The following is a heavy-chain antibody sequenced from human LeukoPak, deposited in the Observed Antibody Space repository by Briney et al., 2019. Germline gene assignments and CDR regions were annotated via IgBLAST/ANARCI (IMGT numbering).Heavy chain of an antibody. J-gene: IGHJ3*02. CDR3: ARDQGYSSSWLSLFKVDAFDI. Sequence: SVKVSCKASGGTFSSYAISWVRQAPGQGLEWMGGIIPIFGTANYAQKFQGRVTITADKSTSTAYMELSSLRSEDTAVYYCARDQGYSSSWLSLFKVDAFDIWGQGTMVTVSS. CDR1: GGTFSSYA. D-gene: IGHD6-13*01. CDR2: IIPIFGTA. V-gene: IGHV1-69*06.